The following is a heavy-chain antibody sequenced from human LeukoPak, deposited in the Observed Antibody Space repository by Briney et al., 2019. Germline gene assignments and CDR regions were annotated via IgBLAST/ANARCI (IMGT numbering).Heavy chain of an antibody. CDR2: INHSGST. J-gene: IGHJ4*02. V-gene: IGHV4-34*01. Sequence: TSETLSLTCAVYGGSFSGYYWSWIRQPPGKGLEWIGEINHSGSTNYNPSLKSRVTISVDTSKNQFSLKLSSVTAADTAVYYCARLADYYGSGSYYWGHDYWGQGTLVTVSS. CDR1: GGSFSGYY. D-gene: IGHD3-10*01. CDR3: ARLADYYGSGSYYWGHDY.